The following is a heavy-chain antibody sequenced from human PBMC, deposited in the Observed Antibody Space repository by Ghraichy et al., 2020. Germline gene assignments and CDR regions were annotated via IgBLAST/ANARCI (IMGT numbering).Heavy chain of an antibody. D-gene: IGHD6-19*01. Sequence: GSLRLSCVASSGFNFSIYAMSWVRQAPGKGLEWVSAISGSGGRTYYADSVKGRFTISRDNSKNTLYVQMTSLRAEDTAVYYCGKESVAGVSDAGDAFDGWGQGTLVTVSA. V-gene: IGHV3-23*01. CDR3: GKESVAGVSDAGDAFDG. CDR2: ISGSGGRT. J-gene: IGHJ3*01. CDR1: GFNFSIYA.